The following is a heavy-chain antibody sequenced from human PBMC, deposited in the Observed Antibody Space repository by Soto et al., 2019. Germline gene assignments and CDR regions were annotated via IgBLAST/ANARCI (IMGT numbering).Heavy chain of an antibody. D-gene: IGHD3-22*01. J-gene: IGHJ4*02. CDR3: AKEGTYYYDSSGYYYQYYFDY. CDR2: ISYDGSNK. V-gene: IGHV3-30*18. CDR1: GFTFSSYG. Sequence: QVQLVESGGGVVQPGRSLRLSCAASGFTFSSYGMHWVRQAPGQGLEWVAVISYDGSNKYYADSVKGRFTISRDNSKNTLYLQMNSLRAEDTAVYYCAKEGTYYYDSSGYYYQYYFDYWGQGTLVTVSS.